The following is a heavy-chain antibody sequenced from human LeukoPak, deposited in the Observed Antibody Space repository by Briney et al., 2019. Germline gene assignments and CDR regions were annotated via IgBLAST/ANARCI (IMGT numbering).Heavy chain of an antibody. J-gene: IGHJ6*03. V-gene: IGHV3-30*04. Sequence: GGSLRLSCAASGFTFSSYAMHWVRQAPGKGLEWVAVISYDGSDKYYADSVKGRFTISRDNSKNTLYLQKNSLRAEDTAVYYCARDFITMVRGVIRDYYYYMDVWGKGTTVTVSS. D-gene: IGHD3-10*01. CDR3: ARDFITMVRGVIRDYYYYMDV. CDR2: ISYDGSDK. CDR1: GFTFSSYA.